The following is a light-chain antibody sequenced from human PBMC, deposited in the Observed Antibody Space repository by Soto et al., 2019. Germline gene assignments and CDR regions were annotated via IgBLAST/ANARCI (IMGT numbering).Light chain of an antibody. CDR2: EVN. V-gene: IGLV2-14*01. J-gene: IGLJ1*01. Sequence: QSVLTQPASVSGSPGQSITISCTGTSSDVGGYDYVSWYQPHPGKAPKLMVFEVNNRPSGVSYRFSGSKSGNTASLTISGLQAEDEADYFCSSSSISTAYLFGTGTKVTVL. CDR1: SSDVGGYDY. CDR3: SSSSISTAYL.